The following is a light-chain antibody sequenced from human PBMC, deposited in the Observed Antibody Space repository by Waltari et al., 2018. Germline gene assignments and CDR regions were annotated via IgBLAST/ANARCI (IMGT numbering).Light chain of an antibody. V-gene: IGLV2-23*01. CDR3: CSYAGGRTWV. Sequence: QSALTQPASVSGSPGQSITTSCTGTSSDVGTYNLVSWYQQHPGKAPKRVIYEGSKRPAVVSDRFSGSRSGNTASLTISGLQADDEGYYYCCSYAGGRTWVFGGGTKLTVL. J-gene: IGLJ3*02. CDR1: SSDVGTYNL. CDR2: EGS.